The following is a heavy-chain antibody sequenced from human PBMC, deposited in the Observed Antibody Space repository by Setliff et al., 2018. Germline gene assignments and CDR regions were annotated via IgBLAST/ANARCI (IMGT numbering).Heavy chain of an antibody. J-gene: IGHJ6*03. CDR3: AKVRSSAWSIVYYYMDV. Sequence: GGSLRLSCAASGFTFSSYGMHWVRQAPGKGLEWVAVIWYDGSNKYYADSVKGRFTISRDNSKNTLYLQMNSLRAEDTAVYYCAKVRSSAWSIVYYYMDVWGKGTTVTVSS. D-gene: IGHD6-13*01. CDR1: GFTFSSYG. CDR2: IWYDGSNK. V-gene: IGHV3-33*06.